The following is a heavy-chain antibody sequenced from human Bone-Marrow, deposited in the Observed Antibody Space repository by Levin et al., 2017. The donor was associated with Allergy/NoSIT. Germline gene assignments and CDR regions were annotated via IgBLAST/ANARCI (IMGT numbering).Heavy chain of an antibody. J-gene: IGHJ4*02. CDR3: ARLWRGFSRAY. CDR1: GISFSTFE. CDR2: ISSTGSSI. V-gene: IGHV3-48*03. D-gene: IGHD3-3*01. Sequence: GGSLRLSCAASGISFSTFEMNWVRQAPGKGLEWVSYISSTGSSIHYADSVKGRFTISRDNAKNALYLQMNSLRVEDTAVYYCARLWRGFSRAYWGQGTLVTVSS.